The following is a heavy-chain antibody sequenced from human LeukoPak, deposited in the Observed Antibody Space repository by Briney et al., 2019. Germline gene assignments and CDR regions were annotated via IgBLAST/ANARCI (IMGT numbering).Heavy chain of an antibody. CDR1: GFTFSSHA. D-gene: IGHD1-26*01. CDR2: ISGSGGST. J-gene: IGHJ6*03. V-gene: IGHV3-23*01. Sequence: GGSLRLSCAASGFTFSSHAMSWVRQAPGKGLEWVSAISGSGGSTYYADSVKGRFTISRDNSKNTLYLQMNSLRAEDTAVYYCAKAGATPTRVYYYYMDVWGKGTTVTVSS. CDR3: AKAGATPTRVYYYYMDV.